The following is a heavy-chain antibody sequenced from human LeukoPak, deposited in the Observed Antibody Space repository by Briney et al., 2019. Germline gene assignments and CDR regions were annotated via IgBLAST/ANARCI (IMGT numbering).Heavy chain of an antibody. CDR3: ARIGYSSSSLDY. CDR1: GFTFINYW. J-gene: IGHJ4*02. Sequence: GGSLRLSCAGSGFTFINYWMTWVRQAPGKGLEWVANIKQDGSQMYYVDSVKGRLTISRDNAKNSVYLQVNSLRVEDTAVYFCARIGYSSSSLDYWGRGTPVTVSS. CDR2: IKQDGSQM. V-gene: IGHV3-7*01. D-gene: IGHD6-13*01.